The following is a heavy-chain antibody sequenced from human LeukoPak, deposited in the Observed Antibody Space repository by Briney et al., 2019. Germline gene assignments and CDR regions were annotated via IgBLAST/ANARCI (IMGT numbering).Heavy chain of an antibody. V-gene: IGHV1-18*01. D-gene: IGHD3-10*01. Sequence: PRASVKVSCKASGYTFTSYGISWVRQAPGQGLELMGWISAYNGNTNYAQKLQGRVTMTTDTSTSTAYMELRSLRSDDTAVYYCARLIMYYYGSGNFYYFDYWGQGTLVTVSS. CDR2: ISAYNGNT. CDR3: ARLIMYYYGSGNFYYFDY. CDR1: GYTFTSYG. J-gene: IGHJ4*02.